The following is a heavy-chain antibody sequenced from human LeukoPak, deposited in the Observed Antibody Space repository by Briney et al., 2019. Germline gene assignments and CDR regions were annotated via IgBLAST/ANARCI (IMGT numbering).Heavy chain of an antibody. CDR2: ISSSSSYI. D-gene: IGHD6-13*01. CDR1: GFTFSSYS. J-gene: IGHJ6*03. Sequence: PGGSLRLSCAASGFTFSSYSMNWVRQAPGKGLERVSSISSSSSYIYYADSVKGRFTISRDNAKNSLYLQMNSLRAEDTAVYYCARDNPVSSWALRYYYYMDVWGKGTTVTISS. CDR3: ARDNPVSSWALRYYYYMDV. V-gene: IGHV3-21*01.